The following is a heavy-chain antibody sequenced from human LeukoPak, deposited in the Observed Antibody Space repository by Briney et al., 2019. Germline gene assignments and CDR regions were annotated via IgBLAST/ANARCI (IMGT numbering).Heavy chain of an antibody. Sequence: VASVKVSCKASGGTFSSYAISWVRQAPGQGLEWMGGIIPIFGTANYAQKFQGRVTITADESTSTAYMELSSLRSEDTAVYYCARAAPLGYCSSTSCYYMDVWGKGTTVTVSS. CDR1: GGTFSSYA. CDR2: IIPIFGTA. V-gene: IGHV1-69*13. CDR3: ARAAPLGYCSSTSCYYMDV. J-gene: IGHJ6*03. D-gene: IGHD2-2*01.